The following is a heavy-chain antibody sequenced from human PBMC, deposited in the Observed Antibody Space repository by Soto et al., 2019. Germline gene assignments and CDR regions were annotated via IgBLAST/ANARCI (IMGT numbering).Heavy chain of an antibody. Sequence: LSLTCTVSGGSISSYYWSWIRQPPGKGLEWIGYIYYSGSTNYNPSLKSRVTISVDTSKNQFSLKLSSVTAADTAVYYCARAAGIRTGAFDIWGQGTMVTVSS. V-gene: IGHV4-59*01. D-gene: IGHD3-10*01. CDR3: ARAAGIRTGAFDI. CDR2: IYYSGST. CDR1: GGSISSYY. J-gene: IGHJ3*02.